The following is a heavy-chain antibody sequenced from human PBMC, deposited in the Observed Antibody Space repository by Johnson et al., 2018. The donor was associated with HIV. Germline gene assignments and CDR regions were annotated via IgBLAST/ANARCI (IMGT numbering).Heavy chain of an antibody. CDR3: ARGVVGVLSNALDI. J-gene: IGHJ3*02. Sequence: MQLVESGGGLVQPGGSLRLSCVTSGFSVSRSYMNWVRQAPGKGLEWVANIKQDGSEKYYVDSVKGRFTISRDNAKNSLFLQMNSLRAGDTAVYYCARGVVGVLSNALDIWGRDNGQRLF. CDR2: IKQDGSEK. CDR1: GFSVSRSY. V-gene: IGHV3-7*01. D-gene: IGHD3-16*01.